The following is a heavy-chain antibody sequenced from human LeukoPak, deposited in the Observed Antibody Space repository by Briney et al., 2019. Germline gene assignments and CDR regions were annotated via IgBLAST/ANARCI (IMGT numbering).Heavy chain of an antibody. CDR2: IFPGDSDT. CDR1: GYSFNSYW. J-gene: IGHJ3*02. Sequence: KSGESLKISCQASGYSFNSYWIAWVRQMPGKGLEWMGIIFPGDSDTRYSPSFQGQVTISADKSISTAYLQWSSLKASDTAMYYCRGGNWGGAFDIWGQGTMVTVSS. CDR3: RGGNWGGAFDI. D-gene: IGHD4-23*01. V-gene: IGHV5-51*01.